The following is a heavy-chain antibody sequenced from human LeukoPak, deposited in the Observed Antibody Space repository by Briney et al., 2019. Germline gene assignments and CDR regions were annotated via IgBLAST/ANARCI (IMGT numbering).Heavy chain of an antibody. CDR2: IYHSGST. CDR3: ARHWISDNWFDP. V-gene: IGHV4-38-2*02. Sequence: SETLSLTCTVSGYSISSGYYWGWIRQPPGKGLEWIGSIYHSGSTYYNPSLKSRVTISVDTSKNQFSLKLSSVTAADTAVYYCARHWISDNWFDPWGQGTLVTVSS. CDR1: GYSISSGYY. J-gene: IGHJ5*02. D-gene: IGHD2-2*03.